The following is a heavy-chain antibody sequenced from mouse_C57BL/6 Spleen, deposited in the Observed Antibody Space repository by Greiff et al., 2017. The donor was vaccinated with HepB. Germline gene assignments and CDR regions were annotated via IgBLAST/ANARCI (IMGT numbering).Heavy chain of an antibody. D-gene: IGHD2-5*01. CDR2: INPNYGTT. CDR3: ARGDYNNYDYFDY. J-gene: IGHJ2*01. Sequence: VHVKQSGPELVKPGASVKISCKASGYSFTDYNMNWVKQSNGKSLEWIGVINPNYGTTSYNQKFKGKATLTVDQSSSTAYMQLNSLTSEDSAVYYCARGDYNNYDYFDYWGQGTTRTVSS. CDR1: GYSFTDYN. V-gene: IGHV1-39*01.